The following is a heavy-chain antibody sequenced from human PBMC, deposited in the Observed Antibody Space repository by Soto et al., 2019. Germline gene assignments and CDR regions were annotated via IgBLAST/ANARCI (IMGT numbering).Heavy chain of an antibody. D-gene: IGHD3-10*01. CDR3: AKDLSPFGMVRGATAYYGMDV. CDR2: ISGSGGST. V-gene: IGHV3-23*01. CDR1: GFTFSSYA. J-gene: IGHJ6*02. Sequence: HPGGSLRLSCAASGFTFSSYAMSWVRQAPGKGLEWVSAISGSGGSTYYADSVKGRFTISRDNSKNTLYLQMNSLRAEDTAVYYCAKDLSPFGMVRGATAYYGMDVWGQGTTVTVSS.